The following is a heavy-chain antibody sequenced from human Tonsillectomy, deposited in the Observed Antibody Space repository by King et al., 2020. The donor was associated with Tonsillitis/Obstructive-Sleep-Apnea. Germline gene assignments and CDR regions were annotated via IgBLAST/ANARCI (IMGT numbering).Heavy chain of an antibody. CDR2: IRSKAYGGTT. J-gene: IGHJ3*02. V-gene: IGHV3-49*04. CDR1: GFTFGDYA. CDR3: TRGARPYAFDM. Sequence: VQLVDSGGGLVQPGRSLRLSCTASGFTFGDYAMSWARQAPGKGLEWVGFIRSKAYGGTTEYAASVKGRFTISRDDSKSIAYMQMNSLKTEDTAVYYCTRGARPYAFDMWGQGTMVTVSS. D-gene: IGHD6-6*01.